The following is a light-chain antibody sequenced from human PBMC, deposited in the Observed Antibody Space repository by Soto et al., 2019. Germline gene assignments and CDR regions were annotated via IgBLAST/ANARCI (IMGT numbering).Light chain of an antibody. Sequence: EIVMTQSPATLSVSPGARATLSCRASQSVSSNLAWYQQIPGQAPRLLIYGASTRATGIPDRFSGSGSGTEFTLTISGLQSEDFALYYCQQYDNWPSLTFGGGTKVEIK. V-gene: IGKV3-15*01. J-gene: IGKJ4*01. CDR1: QSVSSN. CDR3: QQYDNWPSLT. CDR2: GAS.